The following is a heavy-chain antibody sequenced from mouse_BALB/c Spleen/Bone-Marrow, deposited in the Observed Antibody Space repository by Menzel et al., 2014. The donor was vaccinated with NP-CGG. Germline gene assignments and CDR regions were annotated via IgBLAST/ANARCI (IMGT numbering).Heavy chain of an antibody. CDR3: ARETGPRAMDY. Sequence: EVHLVESGGGLVKPGGSLKLSCAASGFTFSDYYMFWVRQTPEKRLEWVATISDDGGNTYYRDSVKGRFTISRDNAKNKLNLQMSSLKSGDTATYHCARETGPRAMDYWGQGTSVTVSS. CDR2: ISDDGGNT. CDR1: GFTFSDYY. D-gene: IGHD4-1*01. J-gene: IGHJ4*01. V-gene: IGHV5-4*02.